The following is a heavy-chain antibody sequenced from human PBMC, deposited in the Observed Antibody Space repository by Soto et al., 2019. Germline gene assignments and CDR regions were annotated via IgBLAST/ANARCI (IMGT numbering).Heavy chain of an antibody. CDR2: MNPNTGTT. CDR1: GYTFSTYD. Sequence: QVQLVQSGAEVKKPGASVKVSCKASGYTFSTYDISWVRQATGQGLEWMGWMNPNTGTTGYAQKWQGRVTITRNTSISTTYMELSSLRFEDTATYYCARAQRDRNGGFDIWGQGTMVTVSS. D-gene: IGHD2-8*01. V-gene: IGHV1-8*01. CDR3: ARAQRDRNGGFDI. J-gene: IGHJ3*02.